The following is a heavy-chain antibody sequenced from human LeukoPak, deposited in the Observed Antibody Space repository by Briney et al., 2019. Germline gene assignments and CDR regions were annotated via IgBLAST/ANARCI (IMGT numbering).Heavy chain of an antibody. Sequence: GGSLRLSCAASGFTFDDYGMSCVRQAPGKGLEWVSGINWNGGSTGYADSVKGRFTISRDNAKNSLYLQMNSLRAEDTALYYCARHHHYYDSSGHPQFDPWGQGTLVTVSS. J-gene: IGHJ5*02. CDR1: GFTFDDYG. V-gene: IGHV3-20*04. CDR3: ARHHHYYDSSGHPQFDP. CDR2: INWNGGST. D-gene: IGHD3-22*01.